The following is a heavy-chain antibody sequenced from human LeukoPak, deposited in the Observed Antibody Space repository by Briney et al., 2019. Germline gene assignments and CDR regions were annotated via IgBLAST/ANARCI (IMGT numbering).Heavy chain of an antibody. V-gene: IGHV1-69*02. CDR1: GGTFSSDT. J-gene: IGHJ4*02. D-gene: IGHD3-22*01. Sequence: GASVKVSCKASGGTFSSDTISCVRQAPGQGLEWMGWIIPILGIANYAQKFQGRVTITADKSTSTAYMELSSLRSEDTAVYYCATNLLYDSSGYPFYYWGQGTLVTVSS. CDR3: ATNLLYDSSGYPFYY. CDR2: IIPILGIA.